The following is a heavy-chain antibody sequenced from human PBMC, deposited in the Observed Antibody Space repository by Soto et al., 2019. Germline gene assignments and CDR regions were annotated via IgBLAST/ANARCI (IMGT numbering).Heavy chain of an antibody. V-gene: IGHV3-9*01. CDR2: ISWNSGSI. CDR3: AKELVAGTTY. J-gene: IGHJ4*02. Sequence: VQLVESGGGLVQPGRSLRLSCAASGFTFDDYAMHWVRQAPGKGLEWVSGISWNSGSIGYADSVKGRFTISRDNAKNSLYLQMNSLRAEDTALYYCAKELVAGTTYWGQGTLVTVSS. CDR1: GFTFDDYA. D-gene: IGHD6-19*01.